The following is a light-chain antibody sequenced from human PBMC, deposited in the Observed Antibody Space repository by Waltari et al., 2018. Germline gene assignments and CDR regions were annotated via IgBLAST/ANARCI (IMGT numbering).Light chain of an antibody. Sequence: QSVLPQPPSVSGAPGKSVTLSCPGSSSNTGAGSVVHWYPQLPGKAPQLLIFDNIVRPSGVPDRFSGSRSGTSAPLAITGLQAEDEAQYYCQSYDTNLSGSIFGGGTKLTVL. V-gene: IGLV1-40*01. CDR2: DNI. CDR1: SSNTGAGSV. CDR3: QSYDTNLSGSI. J-gene: IGLJ2*01.